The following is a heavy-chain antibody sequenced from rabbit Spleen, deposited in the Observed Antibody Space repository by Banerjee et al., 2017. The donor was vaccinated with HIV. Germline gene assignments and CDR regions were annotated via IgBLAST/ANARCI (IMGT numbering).Heavy chain of an antibody. Sequence: QSLEESGGGLVQPEGSLALTCKASGFSFSSGYDMCWVRQAPGKGLEWIACIYTGNSKTYYASWAKGRFTISKTSSTTVTLQMTSLTVADTATYFCARDAAMTMVITGFYFNLWGPGTLVTVS. CDR3: ARDAAMTMVITGFYFNL. J-gene: IGHJ4*01. D-gene: IGHD2-1*01. CDR1: GFSFSSGYD. V-gene: IGHV1S40*01. CDR2: IYTGNSKT.